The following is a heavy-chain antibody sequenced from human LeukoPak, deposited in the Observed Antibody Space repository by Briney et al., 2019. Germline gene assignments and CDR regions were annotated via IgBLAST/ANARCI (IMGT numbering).Heavy chain of an antibody. CDR1: GYTFSSYG. CDR2: ISAYNGDT. J-gene: IGHJ5*02. Sequence: ASVKVSCKASGYTFSSYGISWVRQAPGQGLEWMGWISAYNGDTNYAQKLQGRVTMTTDTSTSTAYMELRSLRSDDTAVYYCARGRLDYCSSTSCSPGNWFDPWGQGTLVTVSS. D-gene: IGHD2-2*01. V-gene: IGHV1-18*01. CDR3: ARGRLDYCSSTSCSPGNWFDP.